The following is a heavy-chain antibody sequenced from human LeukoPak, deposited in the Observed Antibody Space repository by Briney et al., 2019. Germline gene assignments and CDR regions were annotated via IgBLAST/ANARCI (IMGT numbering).Heavy chain of an antibody. CDR3: ARYYYGSGSYYKRRSFDY. D-gene: IGHD3-10*01. V-gene: IGHV3-11*01. CDR2: ISSSGSTI. CDR1: GFTFSDYY. Sequence: GGSLRLSCAASGFTFSDYYMSWIRQAPGKGLEWVSYISSSGSTIYYADSVKGRFTISRDNAKNSLYLQMNSLRAEDTAVYYCARYYYGSGSYYKRRSFDYWGQGTLVTVSS. J-gene: IGHJ4*02.